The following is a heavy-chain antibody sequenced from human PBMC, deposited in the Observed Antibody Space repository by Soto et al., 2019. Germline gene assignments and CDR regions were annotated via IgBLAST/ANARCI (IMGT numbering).Heavy chain of an antibody. CDR1: GFTFSSYG. V-gene: IGHV3-30*18. CDR2: ISYDGSNK. Sequence: GGSLRLSCAASGFTFSSYGMHWVRQAPGKGLEWVAVISYDGSNKYYADSVKGRFTISRDNSKNTLYLQMNSLRAEDTAVYYWAKDRTFGLLYYYYGMDVWGQGTTVTVSS. D-gene: IGHD3-16*01. CDR3: AKDRTFGLLYYYYGMDV. J-gene: IGHJ6*02.